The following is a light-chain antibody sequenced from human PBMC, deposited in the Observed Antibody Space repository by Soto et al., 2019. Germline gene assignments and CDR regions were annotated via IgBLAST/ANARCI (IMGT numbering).Light chain of an antibody. Sequence: EIVLTQSPGTLSLSPGERVTLSCRASQSVNSRLAWYQHKPGQAPRLLISGASSRATGIPDRFSGSGSATDFTLTISRLEPEDFALYYCQHYGRSPITFGQGTRLEI. CDR3: QHYGRSPIT. V-gene: IGKV3-20*01. CDR1: QSVNSR. CDR2: GAS. J-gene: IGKJ5*01.